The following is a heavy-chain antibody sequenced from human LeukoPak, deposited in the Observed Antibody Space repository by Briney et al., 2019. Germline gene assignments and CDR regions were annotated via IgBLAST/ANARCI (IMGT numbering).Heavy chain of an antibody. V-gene: IGHV4-39*01. Sequence: PSETLSLTCTVSGGSISSSSYYWGWIRQPPGKGLEWIGSIYYSGSTYYNPSLKSRVTISVDTSKNQFSLKLSSVTAADTAVYYCARLDIVVVVAAKPRLHWGQGTLVTVSS. CDR1: GGSISSSSYY. CDR2: IYYSGST. CDR3: ARLDIVVVVAAKPRLH. J-gene: IGHJ4*02. D-gene: IGHD2-15*01.